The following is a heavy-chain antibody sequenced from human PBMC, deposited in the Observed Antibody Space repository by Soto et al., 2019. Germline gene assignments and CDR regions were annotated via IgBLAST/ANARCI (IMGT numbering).Heavy chain of an antibody. V-gene: IGHV4-31*03. CDR2: IYYSGST. J-gene: IGHJ3*02. CDR3: ARDNGITMVRGVIGDAFDI. D-gene: IGHD3-10*01. Sequence: PSATLSLTCTVSGGSISSGGYYWSWIRQHPGKGLEWIGYIYYSGSTYYNPSLKSRVTISVDTSKNQFSLKLSSVTAADTAVYYCARDNGITMVRGVIGDAFDIWGQGTMVTVSS. CDR1: GGSISSGGYY.